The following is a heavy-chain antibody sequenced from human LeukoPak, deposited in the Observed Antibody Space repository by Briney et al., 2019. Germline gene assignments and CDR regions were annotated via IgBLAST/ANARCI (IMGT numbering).Heavy chain of an antibody. D-gene: IGHD3-22*01. CDR3: AREYPPYDSSGYPFDY. CDR2: ISYDGSNK. CDR1: GFTFSSYA. Sequence: PGASLRLSCAASGFTFSSYAMHWVRQAPGKGLEWVAVISYDGSNKYYADSVKGRFTISRDNSKNTLYLQMNSLRAEDTAVYYCAREYPPYDSSGYPFDYWGREPWSPSPQ. J-gene: IGHJ4*02. V-gene: IGHV3-30-3*01.